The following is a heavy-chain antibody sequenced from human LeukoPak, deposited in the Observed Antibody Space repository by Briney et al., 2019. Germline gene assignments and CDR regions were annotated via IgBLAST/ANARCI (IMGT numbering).Heavy chain of an antibody. D-gene: IGHD5-18*01. Sequence: PGGSLRLSCAASGFTFSTYAMSWVRQAPGKGLEWDSGLSGSGGSTYYADSVKGRFTISRDNSKNTLLLQMSSLRAEDTAVYYCAKETGYNYGYFDSWGQGTLVTVSS. CDR2: LSGSGGST. CDR1: GFTFSTYA. CDR3: AKETGYNYGYFDS. V-gene: IGHV3-23*01. J-gene: IGHJ4*02.